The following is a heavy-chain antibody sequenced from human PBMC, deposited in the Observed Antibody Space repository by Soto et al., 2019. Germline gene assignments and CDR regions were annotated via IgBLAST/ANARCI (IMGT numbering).Heavy chain of an antibody. CDR3: ARDRVTGTQDYYYGMDV. CDR2: INAGNGNT. J-gene: IGHJ6*02. CDR1: GYTFTSYA. V-gene: IGHV1-3*01. Sequence: ASVKVSCKASGYTFTSYAMHWVRQAPGQRLEWMGWINAGNGNTKYSQKFQGRVTITRDTSAGTAYMELSSLRSEDTAVYYCARDRVTGTQDYYYGMDVWGQGTTVTVSS. D-gene: IGHD1-20*01.